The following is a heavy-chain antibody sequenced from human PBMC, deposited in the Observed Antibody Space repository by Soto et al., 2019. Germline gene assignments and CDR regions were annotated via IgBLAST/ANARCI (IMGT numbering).Heavy chain of an antibody. CDR2: INHSGST. D-gene: IGHD3-10*01. Sequence: SETLSLTCAVYGGSFSGYYWSWIRQPPGKGLEWIGKINHSGSTNYNPSLKSRVTISVDTSKNQFSLRLSSVTAEDTAVYYCARPSNYGSGSYYILGRAFDIWGQGTMVTLSS. V-gene: IGHV4-34*01. J-gene: IGHJ3*02. CDR1: GGSFSGYY. CDR3: ARPSNYGSGSYYILGRAFDI.